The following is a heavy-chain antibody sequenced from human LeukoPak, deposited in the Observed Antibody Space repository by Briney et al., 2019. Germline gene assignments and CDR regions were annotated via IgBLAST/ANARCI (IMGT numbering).Heavy chain of an antibody. J-gene: IGHJ4*02. Sequence: PGGSLRHSCADSGFTLSGTYMNWVPQAPGKGLEWVSVISSAGATYYADSVQGRFTISRDNSKNTLYLQMNSLRAEDTAVYYCARDSSGYDDYWGQGTLVTVSS. CDR2: ISSAGAT. CDR1: GFTLSGTY. CDR3: ARDSSGYDDY. V-gene: IGHV3-66*01. D-gene: IGHD5-12*01.